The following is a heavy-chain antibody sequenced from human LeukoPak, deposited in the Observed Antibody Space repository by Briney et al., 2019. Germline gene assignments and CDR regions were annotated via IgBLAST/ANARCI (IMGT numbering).Heavy chain of an antibody. CDR3: ARRAGAYSHPYDY. J-gene: IGHJ4*02. V-gene: IGHV3-7*03. D-gene: IGHD4-17*01. Sequence: PGGSLRLSCVISGFIPAHYWMTWVRQAPGKGLEWVANINQDGSETFYVDSVKGRFTISRDNSKNTLYLQMNSLRAEDTAVYYCARRAGAYSHPYDYWGQGTLVTVSS. CDR2: INQDGSET. CDR1: GFIPAHYW.